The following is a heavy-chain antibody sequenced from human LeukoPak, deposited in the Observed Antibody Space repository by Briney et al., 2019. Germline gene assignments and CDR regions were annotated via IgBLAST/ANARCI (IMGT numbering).Heavy chain of an antibody. CDR3: AKSHYGSGSYYDPVYFDY. V-gene: IGHV3-9*01. D-gene: IGHD3-10*01. J-gene: IGHJ4*02. CDR1: GFTFDDYA. CDR2: ISWNSGSI. Sequence: PGGSLRLSCAASGFTFDDYAMHWVRQAPGKGLEWVSGISWNSGSIGYADSVKGRFTISRDNAKNSLYLQMNSLRAEDTALYYCAKSHYGSGSYYDPVYFDYWGQGTLVTVSS.